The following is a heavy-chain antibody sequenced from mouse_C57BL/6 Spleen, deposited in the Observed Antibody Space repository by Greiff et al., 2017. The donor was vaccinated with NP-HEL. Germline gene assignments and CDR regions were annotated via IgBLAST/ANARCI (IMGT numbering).Heavy chain of an antibody. CDR1: GYTFTSYG. CDR2: IYPRSGNT. D-gene: IGHD2-4*01. J-gene: IGHJ2*01. CDR3: AKICYEYDEGFDY. V-gene: IGHV1-81*01. Sequence: VQLQQSGAELARPGASVKLSCKASGYTFTSYGISWVKQRPGQGLEWIGEIYPRSGNTYYNEKFKGKATLTADKSSSTAYMELRSLTSEDSAVYFCAKICYEYDEGFDYWGQSTTLTVSS.